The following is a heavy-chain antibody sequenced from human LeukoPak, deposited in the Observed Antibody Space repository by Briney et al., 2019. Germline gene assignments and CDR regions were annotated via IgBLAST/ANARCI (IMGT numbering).Heavy chain of an antibody. D-gene: IGHD7-27*01. CDR3: ALTTSRLGIRYYFDY. V-gene: IGHV3-74*01. CDR2: INTDGSST. J-gene: IGHJ4*02. Sequence: PGRSLRLSCAASGFTFSSYWMHWVRQAPGKGLVWVSRINTDGSSTSYADSVKGRFTISRDNAKNTLYLQMNSLRAEDTAVYYCALTTSRLGIRYYFDYWGQGTLVTVSS. CDR1: GFTFSSYW.